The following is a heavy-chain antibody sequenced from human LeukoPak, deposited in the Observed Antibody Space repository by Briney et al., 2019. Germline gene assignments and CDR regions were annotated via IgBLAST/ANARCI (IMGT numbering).Heavy chain of an antibody. V-gene: IGHV4-59*12. CDR3: ARPYYDFWSGYLDY. Sequence: SETLSLTCTVSGGSISSYYWSWIRQPPGKGLEWIGYIYYSGSTNYNPSLKSRVTISVDTSKNQFSLKLSSVTAADTAVYYCARPYYDFWSGYLDYWGQGTLVTVSS. D-gene: IGHD3-3*01. CDR2: IYYSGST. CDR1: GGSISSYY. J-gene: IGHJ4*02.